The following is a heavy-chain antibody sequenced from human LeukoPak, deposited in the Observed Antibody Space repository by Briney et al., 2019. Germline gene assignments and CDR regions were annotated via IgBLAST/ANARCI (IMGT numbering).Heavy chain of an antibody. CDR2: IYYSGIT. CDR1: GGSISSSSYY. CDR3: ACHYYGMDV. Sequence: PSETLSLTCTVSGGSISSSSYYWGWIRQPPGKGLEWIGSIYYSGITYYNPSLKSRVTISEDTSKNQFSLKVRSVTAADTAVYYCACHYYGMDVWGQGTTVTVSS. V-gene: IGHV4-39*01. J-gene: IGHJ6*02.